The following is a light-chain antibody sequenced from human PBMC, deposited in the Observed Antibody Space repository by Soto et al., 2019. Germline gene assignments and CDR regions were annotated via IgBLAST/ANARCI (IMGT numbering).Light chain of an antibody. Sequence: EIVLTQSPGTLSLSPGERATLSCRASQSVSSSYLAWYQHKPGQAPRLLIYGASSRATGIPDRFSGSGSGTDFALTISRLEPEDFAVYYCQHYGSSTHTFGQGPSWKSN. CDR1: QSVSSSY. V-gene: IGKV3-20*01. CDR2: GAS. CDR3: QHYGSSTHT. J-gene: IGKJ2*01.